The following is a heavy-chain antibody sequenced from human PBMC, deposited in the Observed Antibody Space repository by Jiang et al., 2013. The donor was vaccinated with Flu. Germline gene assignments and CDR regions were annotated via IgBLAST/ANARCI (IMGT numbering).Heavy chain of an antibody. CDR1: GDSVSGDSAA. V-gene: IGHV6-1*01. CDR2: TYYRSKWVN. D-gene: IGHD3-10*01. Sequence: SQTLSLTCAISGDSVSGDSAAWNWIRQSPSRGLEWLGRTYYRSKWVNNYAVSVKSRITINPDTSKNQFSLQLNSVTPEDTAVYYCARHPHGSGDTFNVWGQGTMVTVSS. CDR3: ARHPHGSGDTFNV. J-gene: IGHJ3*01.